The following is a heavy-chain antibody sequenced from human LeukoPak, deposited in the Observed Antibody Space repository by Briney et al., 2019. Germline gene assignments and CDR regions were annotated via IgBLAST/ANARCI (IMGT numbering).Heavy chain of an antibody. CDR2: IYHSGST. J-gene: IGHJ4*02. D-gene: IGHD3-22*01. CDR3: ASPNAMIVAYFDY. Sequence: SETLSLTCTVSGGSISSSSYYWGWIRQPPGKGLEWIGSIYHSGSTYYKPSLKSRVTISVDTSKNQFSLKLSSVTAADTAVYYCASPNAMIVAYFDYWGQGTLVTVSS. CDR1: GGSISSSSYY. V-gene: IGHV4-39*01.